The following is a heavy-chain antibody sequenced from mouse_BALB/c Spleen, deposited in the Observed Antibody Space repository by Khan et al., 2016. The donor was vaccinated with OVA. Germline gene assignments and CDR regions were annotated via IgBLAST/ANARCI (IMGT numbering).Heavy chain of an antibody. D-gene: IGHD4-1*01. CDR2: INSNGDST. CDR3: ASHLTGSFAY. CDR1: GFTFSRYG. V-gene: IGHV5-6-3*01. Sequence: EVQLVESGGILVQPGGSLKLSCAASGFTFSRYGMSWVRQTPDKRLELVATINSNGDSTYYPDSLKGRFTISRDNAKNTLYLQMRSLKSEDTAMYYCASHLTGSFAYWGQGTLVTVSA. J-gene: IGHJ3*01.